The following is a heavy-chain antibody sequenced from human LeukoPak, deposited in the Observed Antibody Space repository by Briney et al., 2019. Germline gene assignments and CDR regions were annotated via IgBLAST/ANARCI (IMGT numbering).Heavy chain of an antibody. CDR3: ARGRTYYYDSSAYWEPFPLDY. CDR1: GYTFTIYG. Sequence: ASVKVSCKASGYTFTIYGISGVRQAPGQGREWMGWISAYNGNTNYAQKLQGRVTMTTDTSTNTAYMELRSLRSDDTAVYYCARGRTYYYDSSAYWEPFPLDYRGQGTLVTVSS. CDR2: ISAYNGNT. J-gene: IGHJ4*02. V-gene: IGHV1-18*01. D-gene: IGHD3-22*01.